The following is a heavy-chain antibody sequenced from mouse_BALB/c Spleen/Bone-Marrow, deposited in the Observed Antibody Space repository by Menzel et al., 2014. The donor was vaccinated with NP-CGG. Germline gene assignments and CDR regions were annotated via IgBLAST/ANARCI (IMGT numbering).Heavy chain of an antibody. CDR1: GFNIKDTY. CDR2: IDPANGNT. Sequence: VQLQQSGAEFVKPGASLKLSCTASGFNIKDTYMDWVKQRPEQGLEWIGRIDPANGNTKYDPKFQGKATITADTSSNTAYLQLSSLTSEDTAVYYCGRGFTDFDYWGQGTTLTVSS. J-gene: IGHJ2*01. V-gene: IGHV14-3*02. CDR3: GRGFTDFDY.